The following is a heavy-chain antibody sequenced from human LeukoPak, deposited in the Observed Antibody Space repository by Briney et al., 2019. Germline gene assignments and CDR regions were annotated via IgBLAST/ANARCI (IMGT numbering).Heavy chain of an antibody. D-gene: IGHD3-10*01. Sequence: PSETLSLTCTVSGGSISSYYWSWIRQPAGKGLEWIGRIYTSGSTNYNPSLKSRVTMSVDTSKNQFSLKLSSVTAADTAVYYCAREIVVRGVFKGMDVWGQGTTVTVSS. V-gene: IGHV4-4*07. CDR1: GGSISSYY. CDR3: AREIVVRGVFKGMDV. J-gene: IGHJ6*02. CDR2: IYTSGST.